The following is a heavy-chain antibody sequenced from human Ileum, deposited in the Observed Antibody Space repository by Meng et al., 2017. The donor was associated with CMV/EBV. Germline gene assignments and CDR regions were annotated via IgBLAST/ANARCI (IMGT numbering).Heavy chain of an antibody. D-gene: IGHD3-3*01. CDR2: INNRGST. CDR1: NSAFSDYY. Sequence: QVQPQQGGAGQLKPSETLSLVCAVHNSAFSDYYWTWIRQSPGKGLEWIGEINNRGSTNYNPSLKSRVTISIDTSRNQFSLKLTSMTAADTAVYYCARASPQRRFLSYWGQGTLVTVSS. CDR3: ARASPQRRFLSY. V-gene: IGHV4-34*01. J-gene: IGHJ4*02.